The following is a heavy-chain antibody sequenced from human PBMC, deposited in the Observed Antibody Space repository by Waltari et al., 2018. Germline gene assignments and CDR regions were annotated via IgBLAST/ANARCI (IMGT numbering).Heavy chain of an antibody. Sequence: QVQLQESGPGLVKPSETLSLTCTVSGGSISSYYWSWVRQPPGKGLEWIGYIYYSGSTNYNPSLKSRVTISVDTSKNQFSLKLSSVTAADTAVYYCARHEEKGNWNYPNWYFDLWGRGTLVTVSS. CDR2: IYYSGST. V-gene: IGHV4-59*08. D-gene: IGHD1-7*01. J-gene: IGHJ2*01. CDR1: GGSISSYY. CDR3: ARHEEKGNWNYPNWYFDL.